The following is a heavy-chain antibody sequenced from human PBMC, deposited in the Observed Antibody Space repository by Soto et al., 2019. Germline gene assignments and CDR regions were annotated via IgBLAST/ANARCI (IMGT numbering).Heavy chain of an antibody. V-gene: IGHV1-18*01. J-gene: IGHJ4*02. CDR2: ISAYSGNT. D-gene: IGHD3-22*01. CDR3: ARAYSSDYYDSSGYSRY. CDR1: GYTFTSYG. Sequence: ASVKVSCKASGYTFTSYGISWVRQAPGQGLEWMGWISAYSGNTNYAQKLQGRVTMTTDTSTSTAYMELSSLRSEDTAVYYCARAYSSDYYDSSGYSRYWGQGTLVTVSS.